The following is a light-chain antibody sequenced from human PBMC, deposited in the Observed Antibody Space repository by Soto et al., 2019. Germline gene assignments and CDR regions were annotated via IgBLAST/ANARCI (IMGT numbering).Light chain of an antibody. CDR2: DVS. Sequence: DIQMTQSPSTVSAYVGDSVTITCRASQSITTWLAWYQQRPGKAPKLLIYDVSSLQSGVPSRFSGSGSGTEFTLTINSLQPDDFATYYCQQYNSYSGTLGQGTKVDIK. V-gene: IGKV1-5*01. CDR3: QQYNSYSGT. CDR1: QSITTW. J-gene: IGKJ1*01.